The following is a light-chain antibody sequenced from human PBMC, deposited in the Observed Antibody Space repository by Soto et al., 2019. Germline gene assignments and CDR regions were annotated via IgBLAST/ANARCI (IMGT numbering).Light chain of an antibody. CDR1: QSVSSD. CDR2: GAS. Sequence: EIVLTQSPATLSVAPGERATLSCRASQSVSSDLAWFQQKPGQAPRLLMYGASTRAPGIPARFSGRGSGTEFTLTISSLQSEDFALYHCQEYNNWPLTFGGGTKVEIK. J-gene: IGKJ4*01. V-gene: IGKV3-15*01. CDR3: QEYNNWPLT.